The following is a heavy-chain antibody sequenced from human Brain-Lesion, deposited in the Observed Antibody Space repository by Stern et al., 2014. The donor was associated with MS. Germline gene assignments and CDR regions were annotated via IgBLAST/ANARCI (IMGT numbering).Heavy chain of an antibody. V-gene: IGHV1-2*04. Sequence: VQLVESEAEVKKPGASVRVSCEASGNSFTHFYIHWVRQAPGQGLEWMGWINPNSGGTKFAQKFQGWVTITRDTSMTTAYMEVTSLTSDDTAVYYCARGGRYYADYWGQGTLVTVSS. CDR3: ARGGRYYADY. CDR1: GNSFTHFY. J-gene: IGHJ4*02. D-gene: IGHD2-2*01. CDR2: INPNSGGT.